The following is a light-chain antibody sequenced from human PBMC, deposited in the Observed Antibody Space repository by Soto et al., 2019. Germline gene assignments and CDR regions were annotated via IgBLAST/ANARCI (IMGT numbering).Light chain of an antibody. CDR1: SRDVGGYNY. J-gene: IGLJ3*02. CDR2: EVS. CDR3: SSYPSTTTRV. Sequence: QSALTQPASVSGSPGQSITISCTGTSRDVGGYNYVSWYQQHPAKAPKLMIYEVSNRPSGVSNRFSGSKSGNTASLTISGRQAEDEADYYCSSYPSTTTRVFGGGTKLTV. V-gene: IGLV2-14*01.